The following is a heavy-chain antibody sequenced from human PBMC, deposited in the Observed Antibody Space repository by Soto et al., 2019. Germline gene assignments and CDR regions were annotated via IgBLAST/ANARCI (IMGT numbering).Heavy chain of an antibody. J-gene: IGHJ4*02. CDR1: GGSISSSNYY. CDR3: ERDCELQGGFDY. D-gene: IGHD3-10*01. V-gene: IGHV4-39*02. Sequence: SETLSLTCTVSGGSISSSNYYWGWIRQPPGKGLEWIGSIYSSGTTYFNPSLKSRVTIYVDRPKNQFSLKLNSVTVADTAVYYCERDCELQGGFDYWSQGTPVTVSS. CDR2: IYSSGTT.